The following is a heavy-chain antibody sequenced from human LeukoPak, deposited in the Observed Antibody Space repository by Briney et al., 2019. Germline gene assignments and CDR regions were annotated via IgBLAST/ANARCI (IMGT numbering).Heavy chain of an antibody. CDR2: ISGSGGST. D-gene: IGHD3-22*01. CDR1: GFTFSSYA. V-gene: IGHV3-23*01. J-gene: IGHJ4*02. CDR3: AKDPYDRSGYYYFDY. Sequence: GGSLRLSCAASGFTFSSYAMSWVRQAPGKGLEWVSAISGSGGSTYYADSVKGRFTISRDNSKSTLYLQMNSLRAEDTAIYYCAKDPYDRSGYYYFDYWGQGTLVTVSS.